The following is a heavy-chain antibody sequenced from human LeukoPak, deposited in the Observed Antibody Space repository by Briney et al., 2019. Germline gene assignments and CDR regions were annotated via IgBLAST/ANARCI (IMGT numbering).Heavy chain of an antibody. CDR3: ARDPGYCSSTSCFYYYYYMDV. CDR1: GYTFTSYG. V-gene: IGHV1-18*01. CDR2: ISAYNGNT. J-gene: IGHJ6*03. Sequence: GASVKVSCKASGYTFTSYGISWVRQAPGQGLEWMGWISAYNGNTNYAQKLQGRVTMTTDTSTSTAYMELRSLRSDDTAAYYCARDPGYCSSTSCFYYYYYMDVWGKGTTVTVSS. D-gene: IGHD2-2*01.